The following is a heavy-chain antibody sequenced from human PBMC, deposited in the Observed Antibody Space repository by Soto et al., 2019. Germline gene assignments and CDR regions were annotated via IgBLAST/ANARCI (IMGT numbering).Heavy chain of an antibody. Sequence: QVLLVQSGAEVKKPGSSVKISCKASGGSFGNPAINWVRQTPGQGLEWLGGFIPVYRTLNYAQKFQGRVTITADESTGTAYMTLNSLASNDTAVYYCATGVIWIGYFTVDSWGQGTRVTVSS. CDR1: GGSFGNPA. D-gene: IGHD3-3*01. V-gene: IGHV1-69*01. J-gene: IGHJ4*02. CDR2: FIPVYRTL. CDR3: ATGVIWIGYFTVDS.